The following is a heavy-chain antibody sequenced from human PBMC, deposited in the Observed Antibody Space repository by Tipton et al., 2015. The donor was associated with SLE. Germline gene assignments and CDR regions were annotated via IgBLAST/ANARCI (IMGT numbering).Heavy chain of an antibody. J-gene: IGHJ6*02. CDR3: ATYPTGYYYGLDV. CDR1: GVSIGSFSYY. Sequence: TLSLTCSVSGVSIGSFSYYWTWIRQPAGKGLEWIGHFYAPGNTNYHPPLRSRVTISVDTSKNQFSLRLSSVTAADTAVYYWATYPTGYYYGLDVWGQGTLVTVSS. V-gene: IGHV4-61*09. CDR2: FYAPGNT.